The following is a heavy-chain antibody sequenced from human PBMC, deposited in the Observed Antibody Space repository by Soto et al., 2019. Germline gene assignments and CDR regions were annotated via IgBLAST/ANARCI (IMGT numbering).Heavy chain of an antibody. CDR2: INSDGSST. CDR3: VRTSLEAAAATREDY. V-gene: IGHV3-74*01. J-gene: IGHJ4*02. D-gene: IGHD2-15*01. Sequence: EVQLVESGGGLVQPGGSLRLSCADSGFTFSGYWMHWVRQAPGKGLVWVSRINSDGSSTSYADSVKGRFTISRDNAKNTLYLQMNSLRAEDTAVYYCVRTSLEAAAATREDYWGQGTLVTVSS. CDR1: GFTFSGYW.